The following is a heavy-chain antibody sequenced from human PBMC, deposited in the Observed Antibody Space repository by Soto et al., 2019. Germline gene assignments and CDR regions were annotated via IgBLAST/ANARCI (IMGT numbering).Heavy chain of an antibody. CDR2: INSDGTTT. V-gene: IGHV3-74*01. CDR3: ATDGSYAQHV. Sequence: GGSLRLSCAASGFTFSNTWMHWVRQAPGKGLVWVSHINSDGTTTTYADSVKGRFTISRDNAKNTVHLQMNSLRAEDTAVYYCATDGSYAQHVWGQGTTVTVSS. D-gene: IGHD1-26*01. CDR1: GFTFSNTW. J-gene: IGHJ6*02.